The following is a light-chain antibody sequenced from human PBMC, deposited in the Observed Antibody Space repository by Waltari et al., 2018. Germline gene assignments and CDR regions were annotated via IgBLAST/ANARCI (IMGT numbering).Light chain of an antibody. CDR1: STAVEGYDP. CDR2: EVT. Sequence: QSALTQPPSASGSPGQSITISCTGISTAVEGYDPVSWYQQHPGKAPKLLIYEVTKRPSGVPDRFSGSKSDNTASLAVSGLQAEDEADYYCSSYAGGSSLMFGGGTKLTVL. CDR3: SSYAGGSSLM. J-gene: IGLJ3*02. V-gene: IGLV2-8*01.